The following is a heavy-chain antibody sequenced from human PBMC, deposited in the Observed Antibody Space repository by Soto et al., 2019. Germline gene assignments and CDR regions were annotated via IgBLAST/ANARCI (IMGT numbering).Heavy chain of an antibody. J-gene: IGHJ4*02. V-gene: IGHV4-34*01. Sequence: PSETLSLTCAVYGGSFSGYYWTWIRQSPEKGLEWIGEVNHSGTTYYNPSLKTRVPISVHTPKNQFSLKMSSVTAADTAVYYCARGIGYCSSINCYSSRRLRFDSWGQGTLVTVSS. CDR3: ARGIGYCSSINCYSSRRLRFDS. D-gene: IGHD2-2*01. CDR1: GGSFSGYY. CDR2: VNHSGTT.